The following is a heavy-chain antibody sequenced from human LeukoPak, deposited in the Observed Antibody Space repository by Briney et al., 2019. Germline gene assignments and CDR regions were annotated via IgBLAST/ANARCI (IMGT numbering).Heavy chain of an antibody. V-gene: IGHV1-46*01. CDR3: ARDWGYMSTLYYFDY. CDR1: GYTFTSYY. D-gene: IGHD2/OR15-2a*01. J-gene: IGHJ4*02. Sequence: GASVKVSCKASGYTFTSYYMHWVRQAPGQGLEWMGLINPSGGSTNYAQKFQGRVTMTKDTSTSSFYMELSSLRSEDTAVYYCARDWGYMSTLYYFDYWGQGTLVTVSS. CDR2: INPSGGST.